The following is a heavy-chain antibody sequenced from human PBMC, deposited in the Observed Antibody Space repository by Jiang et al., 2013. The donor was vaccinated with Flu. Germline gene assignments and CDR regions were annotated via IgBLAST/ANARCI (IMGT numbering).Heavy chain of an antibody. J-gene: IGHJ5*02. CDR3: ARHVRSYDSNFRFDP. CDR1: GGSISSGSYY. CDR2: IYYSGST. V-gene: IGHV4-39*01. Sequence: KPSETLSLTCTVSGGSISSGSYYWGWIRQPPGDGLQWIGSIYYSGSTYYNPSLKSRVTISLDTSKKQLSLKLSSVTAADTAVYYCARHVRSYDSNFRFDPWGQGTLVTVSS. D-gene: IGHD3-22*01.